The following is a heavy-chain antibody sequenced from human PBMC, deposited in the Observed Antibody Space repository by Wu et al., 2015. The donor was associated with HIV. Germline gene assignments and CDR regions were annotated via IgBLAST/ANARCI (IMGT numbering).Heavy chain of an antibody. CDR1: GYTFTSYY. V-gene: IGHV1-46*03. D-gene: IGHD3-3*01. Sequence: QVQLVQSGAEVKKPGASVKVSCKASGYTFTSYYMHWVRQAPGQGLEWMGIINPSGGSTSYAQKFQGRVTMTRDTSTSTVYMELSSLRSEDTAVYYWARASITGFWSGYSGGFDYWGQGTLVTVSS. J-gene: IGHJ4*02. CDR2: INPSGGST. CDR3: ARASITGFWSGYSGGFDY.